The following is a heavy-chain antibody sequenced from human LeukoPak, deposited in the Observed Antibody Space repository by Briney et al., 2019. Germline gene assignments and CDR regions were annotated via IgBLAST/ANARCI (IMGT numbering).Heavy chain of an antibody. Sequence: PSETLSLTCSVSGGSFSGSYWSWIRQPPGKGLEWIGSIYYSGNTYYNASLKSQVSISIDTSKNQFSLRLTSVTAADTAVYYCARQTGSGLFILPGGQGTLVTVSS. CDR2: IYYSGNT. J-gene: IGHJ4*02. D-gene: IGHD3/OR15-3a*01. CDR1: GGSFSGSY. CDR3: ARQTGSGLFILP. V-gene: IGHV4-39*01.